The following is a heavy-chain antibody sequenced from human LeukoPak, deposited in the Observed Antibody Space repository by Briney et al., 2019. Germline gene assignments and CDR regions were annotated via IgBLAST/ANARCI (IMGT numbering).Heavy chain of an antibody. Sequence: PGGSLRLSCAASGFTFSSYSMNWVRQAPGKGLEWVSVISGSGTSTYYADSVKGRFTISRDNSKSTLYLQMNSLRAEDTAVYYCAKAANYGERAVHYYYYMDVWGKGTTVTVSS. CDR1: GFTFSSYS. D-gene: IGHD4-17*01. V-gene: IGHV3-23*01. J-gene: IGHJ6*03. CDR2: ISGSGTST. CDR3: AKAANYGERAVHYYYYMDV.